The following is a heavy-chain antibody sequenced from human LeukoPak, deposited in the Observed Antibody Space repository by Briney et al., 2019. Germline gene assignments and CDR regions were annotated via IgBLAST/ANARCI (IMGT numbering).Heavy chain of an antibody. J-gene: IGHJ4*02. CDR3: ARGGKFYYDSSGYPGDY. Sequence: GGSLRLSCAASGFTFSIYAMNWVRQAPGKGLEWVANIKQDGSEKYYVDSVKGRFTISRDNVKNSLYLQMNSLRVEDTAVYYCARGGKFYYDSSGYPGDYWGQGTLVTVSS. V-gene: IGHV3-7*01. CDR2: IKQDGSEK. D-gene: IGHD3-22*01. CDR1: GFTFSIYA.